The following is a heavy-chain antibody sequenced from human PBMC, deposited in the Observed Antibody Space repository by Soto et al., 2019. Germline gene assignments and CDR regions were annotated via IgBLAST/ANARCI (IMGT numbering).Heavy chain of an antibody. CDR2: TSSDGGST. D-gene: IGHD1-26*01. Sequence: GGSLRLSCAASGFTFSSYAMHWVRQAPGKGLEYVSATSSDGGSTYYANSVKGRFTISRDNSKNTLYLQMGSLRAEDMAVYYCARAPVGVYDSGGQGTLVTV. CDR1: GFTFSSYA. CDR3: ARAPVGVYDS. V-gene: IGHV3-64*01. J-gene: IGHJ4*02.